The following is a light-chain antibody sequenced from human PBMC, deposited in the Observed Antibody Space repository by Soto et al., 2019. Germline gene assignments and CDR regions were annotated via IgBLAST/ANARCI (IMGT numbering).Light chain of an antibody. Sequence: EIVLTQSPGTLSLSPGERATLSCRASQCVSSNYLAWYQQKPGQAPRLLIYDASNRATGIPARFSGSGSGTDFTLTISSLEPEDFAVYYCQQRSNWPPITFGQGTRLEIK. CDR2: DAS. CDR1: QCVSSNY. CDR3: QQRSNWPPIT. V-gene: IGKV3-11*01. J-gene: IGKJ5*01.